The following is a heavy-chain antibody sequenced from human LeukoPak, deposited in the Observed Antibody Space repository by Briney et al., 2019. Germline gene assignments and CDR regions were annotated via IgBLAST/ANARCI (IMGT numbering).Heavy chain of an antibody. V-gene: IGHV4-59*01. J-gene: IGHJ4*02. CDR2: IYYTGHT. CDR1: GASIFGSY. Sequence: PSETLSLTCTVSGASIFGSYWSWIRQPPGKGLEWIGYIYYTGHTHYSPSLKSRVTVSLDTSRDQVSLMLSSVTAADTAVYYCARHIFGHLFDYWGQGTLVLVSS. CDR3: ARHIFGHLFDY. D-gene: IGHD3-3*02.